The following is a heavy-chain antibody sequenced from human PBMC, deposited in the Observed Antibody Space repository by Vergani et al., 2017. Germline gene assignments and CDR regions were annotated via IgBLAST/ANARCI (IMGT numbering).Heavy chain of an antibody. CDR2: IYAGDSDV. CDR1: GYSITNYW. Sequence: EVQLVQSGAEVKKPGESLKISCQGSGYSITNYWIAWVRQRPGKGLEWMGIIYAGDSDVRYSPSFQGQVTMSVDKSLSTAYLQWSSLKASDTATYYCAKTHDFSSHYSSYNWFDPWGQGTQVTVSS. D-gene: IGHD3-3*01. V-gene: IGHV5-51*03. J-gene: IGHJ5*02. CDR3: AKTHDFSSHYSSYNWFDP.